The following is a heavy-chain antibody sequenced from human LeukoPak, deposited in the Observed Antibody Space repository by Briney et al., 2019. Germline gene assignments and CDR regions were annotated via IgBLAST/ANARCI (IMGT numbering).Heavy chain of an antibody. D-gene: IGHD3-16*02. CDR1: GFTFSDYY. CDR3: ARDTGFWRLRLGELSEFDY. V-gene: IGHV3-11*05. J-gene: IGHJ4*02. CDR2: ISSSSSYT. Sequence: GGSLRLSCAASGFTFSDYYMSWIRQAPGKGLEWVSYISSSSSYTNYADSVEGRFTISRDNAKNSLYLQMNSLRAEDTAVYYCARDTGFWRLRLGELSEFDYWGQGTLVTVSS.